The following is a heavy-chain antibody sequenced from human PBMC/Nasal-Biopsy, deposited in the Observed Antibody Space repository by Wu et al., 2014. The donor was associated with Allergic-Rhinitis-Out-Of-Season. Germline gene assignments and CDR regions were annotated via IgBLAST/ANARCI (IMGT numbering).Heavy chain of an antibody. CDR2: IHNAEGT. V-gene: IGHV4-39*01. CDR3: ARQFSGTYYYYMDV. J-gene: IGHJ6*03. Sequence: TLSLTCTVSDVSISRTSFYWGLDPPVPREGAGVIGSIHNAEGTDYNPSLKSRVTISVDTSKNQFSLRLNSVTAADTADYFCARQFSGTYYYYMDVWGKGTTVTVSS. CDR1: DVSISRTSFY. D-gene: IGHD1-26*01.